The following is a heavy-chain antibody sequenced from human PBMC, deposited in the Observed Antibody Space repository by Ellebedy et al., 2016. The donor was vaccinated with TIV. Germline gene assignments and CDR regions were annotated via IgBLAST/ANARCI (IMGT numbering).Heavy chain of an antibody. V-gene: IGHV4-59*08. CDR1: GGSISNYY. CDR2: IYYSGST. CDR3: ARTYYYGSSGYPLFDY. Sequence: MPSETLSLTCTVSGGSISNYYWSWIRQPPGKGLEWIGYIYYSGSTNYNPSLKSRLTISVDTSKNQFSLKLSSVTAADTAVYYCARTYYYGSSGYPLFDYWGQGTLVTVSS. D-gene: IGHD3-22*01. J-gene: IGHJ4*02.